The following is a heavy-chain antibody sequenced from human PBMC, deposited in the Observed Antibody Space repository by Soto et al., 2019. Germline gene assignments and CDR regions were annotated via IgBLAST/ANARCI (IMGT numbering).Heavy chain of an antibody. D-gene: IGHD4-17*01. Sequence: QVQLVQSGAEVKKPGASVKVSCKASGYTFTSYAMHWVRQAPGQRLEWMGWINAGNGNTKYSQKFQGRVTITRDTXXXXXXXXXXXXXXXDXXXXXXAXDTAPSDVWCQGTTVTVSS. CDR2: INAGNGNT. CDR3: AXDTAPSDV. CDR1: GYTFTSYA. J-gene: IGHJ6*02. V-gene: IGHV1-3*01.